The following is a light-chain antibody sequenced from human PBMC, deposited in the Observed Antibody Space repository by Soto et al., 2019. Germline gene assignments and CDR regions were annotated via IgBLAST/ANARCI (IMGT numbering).Light chain of an antibody. CDR1: QSVSSN. V-gene: IGKV3-15*01. CDR2: GAS. J-gene: IGKJ1*01. Sequence: EIVMTQSPATLSVSPGERATLSCRASQSVSSNLAWYQQKPGQAPRLLIYGASTMATGIPARFSGSGSGREFTLTIISLQSEDFAVYDCQQYNNWPGRTFGQGTKVEIK. CDR3: QQYNNWPGRT.